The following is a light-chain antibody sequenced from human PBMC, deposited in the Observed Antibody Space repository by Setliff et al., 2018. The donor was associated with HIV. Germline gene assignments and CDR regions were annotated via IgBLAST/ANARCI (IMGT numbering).Light chain of an antibody. Sequence: QSALTQPASVSGSPGQSITISCTGTSSDVGSYNLVSWYQQHPGKAPKLMIYEVNKRPSGVSNRFSGSKSGNTASLTISGLQAEDEADYYCCSYAGSNTFCVFGTGTKVTVL. J-gene: IGLJ1*01. V-gene: IGLV2-23*02. CDR1: SSDVGSYNL. CDR3: CSYAGSNTFCV. CDR2: EVN.